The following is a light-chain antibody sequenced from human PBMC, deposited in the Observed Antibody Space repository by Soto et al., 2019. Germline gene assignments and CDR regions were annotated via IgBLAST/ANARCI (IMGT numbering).Light chain of an antibody. CDR2: EAT. Sequence: QSALTQPPSASGSPGQSVTISCTGTSSDVGGYKYVSWYQQHPGKAPKLMIYEATKRPSGVPDRFSGSKSGNTASLTVSGLQAEDEADYYCSSYAGTNNLGVFGGGTQLTVL. CDR1: SSDVGGYKY. CDR3: SSYAGTNNLGV. J-gene: IGLJ2*01. V-gene: IGLV2-8*01.